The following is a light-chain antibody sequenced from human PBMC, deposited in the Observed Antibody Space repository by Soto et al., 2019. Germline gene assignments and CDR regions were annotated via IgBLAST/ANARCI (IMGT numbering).Light chain of an antibody. CDR2: SGD. Sequence: EVVLTQSPGTLSLSPGERATLSCRASQSVSSSVAWYQHKPGQSPRLVVYSGDKRAPGIPPRFSGSGSGTDFTLTIIRLEPEDFAVYYCQQYDISPWTFGQGTKVDIK. J-gene: IGKJ1*01. V-gene: IGKV3-20*01. CDR3: QQYDISPWT. CDR1: QSVSSS.